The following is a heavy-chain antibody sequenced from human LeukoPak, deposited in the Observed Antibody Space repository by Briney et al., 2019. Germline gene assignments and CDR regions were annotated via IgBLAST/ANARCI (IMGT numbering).Heavy chain of an antibody. CDR3: TTGWPSADFDY. CDR1: GFTFSNAW. Sequence: PGGSLRLSCAASGFTFSNAWMSWVRQAPGKGLEWVGRIKSKTDGGTTDYAAPVKGRFTISRDDSKSTLYLQMNSLKTEDTAVYYCTTGWPSADFDYWGQGTLVTVSS. V-gene: IGHV3-15*01. J-gene: IGHJ4*02. CDR2: IKSKTDGGTT.